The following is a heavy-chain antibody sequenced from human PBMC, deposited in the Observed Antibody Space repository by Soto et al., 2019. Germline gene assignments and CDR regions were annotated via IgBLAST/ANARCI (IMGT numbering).Heavy chain of an antibody. CDR3: ARGIAAAGMAY. CDR2: IIPILGIA. V-gene: IGHV1-69*02. D-gene: IGHD6-13*01. CDR1: GGTFSSYT. J-gene: IGHJ4*01. Sequence: QVQLVQSGAEVKKPGSSVQVSCKASGGTFSSYTISLVRQAPGQGLEWMGRIIPILGIANYSQKFQGRVTITADKSTSTAYMDMSSLRSEDKAVYYCARGIAAAGMAYWGHGTLVTVSS.